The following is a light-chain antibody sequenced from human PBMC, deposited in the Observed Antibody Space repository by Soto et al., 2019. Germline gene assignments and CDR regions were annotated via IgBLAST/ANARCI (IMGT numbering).Light chain of an antibody. Sequence: SYELTQPLSVSVALGQTARITCGGNNIGSKNVHWYQQRPGQAPVLVIYRDNYRPSRIPERFSGSNSGNTATLTITSAQAGDEADYYCQVWDSRVFGGGTKVTVL. J-gene: IGLJ3*02. V-gene: IGLV3-9*01. CDR2: RDN. CDR3: QVWDSRV. CDR1: NIGSKN.